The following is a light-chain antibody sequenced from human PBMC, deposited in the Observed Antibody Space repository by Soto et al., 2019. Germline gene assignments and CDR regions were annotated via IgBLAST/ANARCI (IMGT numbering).Light chain of an antibody. J-gene: IGLJ2*01. CDR3: SSYTSSSTLYVV. CDR2: DVS. Sequence: QSALTRPASVSGSPGQSITISCTGTNSDIGGYNYVSWYQQHPGKAPKLMIYDVSNRPSGVSNRFSGSKSGNTASLTISGLQAEDEADYYCSSYTSSSTLYVVFGGGTKVTVL. CDR1: NSDIGGYNY. V-gene: IGLV2-14*01.